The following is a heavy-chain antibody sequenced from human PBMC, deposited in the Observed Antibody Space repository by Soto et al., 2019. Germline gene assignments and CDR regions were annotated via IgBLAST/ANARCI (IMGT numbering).Heavy chain of an antibody. J-gene: IGHJ4*02. D-gene: IGHD1-1*01. Sequence: SETLSLTCTVSGGSVIGNVYWSWSRQPPGKGLERIGYTYYRGGAKYNPPLNSRVTMSEDTSKNQFSLRLNSVTTTDTAVFYCARDLGHGSTPAHNYFDYWGQGTLVTVSS. CDR1: GGSVIGNVY. CDR2: TYYRGGA. CDR3: ARDLGHGSTPAHNYFDY. V-gene: IGHV4-61*01.